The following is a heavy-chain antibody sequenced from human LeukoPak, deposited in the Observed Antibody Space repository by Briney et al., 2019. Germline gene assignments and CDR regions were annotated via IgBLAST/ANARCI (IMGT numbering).Heavy chain of an antibody. CDR2: IYYSGST. D-gene: IGHD5-18*01. V-gene: IGHV4-59*04. CDR1: GFTFSNYW. CDR3: AIARGYSYGDSSSFDY. Sequence: GSLRLSCAASGFTFSNYWMHWVRQAPGKGLEWIGTIYYSGSTYYNPSLKSRVTMSVDTSKNQFSLELSSVTAADTAVYYCAIARGYSYGDSSSFDYWGQGTLVTVSS. J-gene: IGHJ4*02.